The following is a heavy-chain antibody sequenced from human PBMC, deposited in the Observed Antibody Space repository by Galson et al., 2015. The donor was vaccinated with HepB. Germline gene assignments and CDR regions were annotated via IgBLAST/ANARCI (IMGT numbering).Heavy chain of an antibody. CDR3: ASGQWPKDFDY. J-gene: IGHJ4*02. V-gene: IGHV3-21*01. Sequence: SLRLSCAASGFTFSSYSMNWVRQAPGKGLEWVSSISSSSSYIYYADSVKGRFTISRDNAKNSLYLQMNSLRAEDTAVYYCASGQWPKDFDYWGQGTLVTVSS. CDR2: ISSSSSYI. D-gene: IGHD6-19*01. CDR1: GFTFSSYS.